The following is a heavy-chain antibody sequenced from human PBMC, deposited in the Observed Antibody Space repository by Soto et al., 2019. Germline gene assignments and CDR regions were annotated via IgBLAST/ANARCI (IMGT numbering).Heavy chain of an antibody. CDR1: GFTFSSYD. CDR3: ARDRDRSSYGMDV. D-gene: IGHD6-6*01. V-gene: IGHV3-13*01. CDR2: IGTAGDT. J-gene: IGHJ6*02. Sequence: GGSLRLSCAASGFTFSSYDMHWVRQATGKGLEWVSAIGTAGDTYYPGSVKGRFTISRESAKNSLYLQMNSLRAEDTAVYYCARDRDRSSYGMDVWGQGTTVTVSS.